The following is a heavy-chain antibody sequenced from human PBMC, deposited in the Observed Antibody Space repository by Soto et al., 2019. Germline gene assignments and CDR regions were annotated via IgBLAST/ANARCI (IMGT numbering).Heavy chain of an antibody. CDR2: IIPIFGTA. Sequence: ASVKVSCKASGGTFSSYAISWVRQAPGQGLEWMGGIIPIFGTANYAQKFQGRVTITADESTSTAYMELSSLRSEDTAVCCCARDTRGADCSGGSCSYNWFDPWGQGTLVTVSS. CDR1: GGTFSSYA. D-gene: IGHD2-15*01. J-gene: IGHJ5*02. CDR3: ARDTRGADCSGGSCSYNWFDP. V-gene: IGHV1-69*13.